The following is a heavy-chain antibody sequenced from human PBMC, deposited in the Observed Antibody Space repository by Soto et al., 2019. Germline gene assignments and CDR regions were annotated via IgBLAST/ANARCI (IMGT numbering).Heavy chain of an antibody. CDR1: GGSISSSSSY. J-gene: IGHJ5*02. CDR2: IYSGST. D-gene: IGHD3-3*01. V-gene: IGHV4-39*01. CDR3: ARHDYDFWSGSLNWFDP. Sequence: PSETLSLTCTVSGGSISSSSSYWGWVRQPPGKGLEWMATIYSGSTYYNPSLKSRVTISVDTSKNQFSLKLSSVTAADTAVYYCARHDYDFWSGSLNWFDPWGQGTLVTVSS.